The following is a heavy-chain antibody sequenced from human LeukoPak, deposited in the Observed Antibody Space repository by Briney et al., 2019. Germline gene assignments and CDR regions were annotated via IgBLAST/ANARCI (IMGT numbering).Heavy chain of an antibody. Sequence: SGTLSLTCAVSGGSISSSNWWSWVRQPPGKGLEWIGEIYHSGSTNYNPSLKSRVTISVDTSKNQFSLKLSSVTAAVTAVYYCARGQGREGYNFHFWGQGTLVTVSS. D-gene: IGHD5-24*01. J-gene: IGHJ4*02. V-gene: IGHV4-4*02. CDR2: IYHSGST. CDR1: GGSISSSNW. CDR3: ARGQGREGYNFHF.